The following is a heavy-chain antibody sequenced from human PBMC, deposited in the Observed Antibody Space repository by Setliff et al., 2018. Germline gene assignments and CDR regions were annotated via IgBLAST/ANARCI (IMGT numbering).Heavy chain of an antibody. D-gene: IGHD3-3*01. CDR1: GASIINYY. Sequence: LSLTCSVSGASIINYYWSWIRQPPGKGLEWIGYIYSSGSTNYNPSLKSRVAISRDTSTNQLSLELRSVTAADTAVYYCASGGAGFFTSGRWGQGTLVTVSS. CDR2: IYSSGST. J-gene: IGHJ4*02. CDR3: ASGGAGFFTSGR. V-gene: IGHV4-4*08.